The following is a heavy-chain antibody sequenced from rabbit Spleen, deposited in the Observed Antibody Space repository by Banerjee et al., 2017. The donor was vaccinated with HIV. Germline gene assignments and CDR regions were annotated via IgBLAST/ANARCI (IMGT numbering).Heavy chain of an antibody. CDR2: IYVGSSGTT. J-gene: IGHJ4*01. CDR3: AREGGTVGGGSFNL. CDR1: GFDFSSGA. Sequence: QSLEESGGGLVKPEGSLTLTCTASGFDFSSGAMCWVRQTPEKGLEWIAYIYVGSSGTTYYASWAKGRFTISKTSSTTVTLQMTSLTAADTATYFCAREGGTVGGGSFNLWGPGTLVTVS. V-gene: IGHV1S40*01. D-gene: IGHD1-1*01.